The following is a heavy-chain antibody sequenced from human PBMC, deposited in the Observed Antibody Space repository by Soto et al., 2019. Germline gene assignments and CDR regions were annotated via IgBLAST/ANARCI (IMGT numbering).Heavy chain of an antibody. V-gene: IGHV5-51*01. Sequence: PGESLTISCKVSGYSFTSYWIGWLRQMRGKCLEWMGIIYPGDSDTRYSPSFQGQVTISADKSISTAYLQWSSLKASDTAMYYCARQGSSSSSRYHNYHGMDVWGQGTTVTVSS. CDR2: IYPGDSDT. CDR3: ARQGSSSSSRYHNYHGMDV. J-gene: IGHJ6*02. D-gene: IGHD6-6*01. CDR1: GYSFTSYW.